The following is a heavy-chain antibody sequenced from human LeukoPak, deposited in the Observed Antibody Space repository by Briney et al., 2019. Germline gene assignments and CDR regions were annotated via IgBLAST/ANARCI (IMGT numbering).Heavy chain of an antibody. CDR2: IYSGGST. CDR1: GFTVSSNY. Sequence: GGSLRLSCAASGFTVSSNYMSWVRQAPGKGLEWFSVIYSGGSTYYADSVKGRFTISRDNSKNTLYLQMNSLRAEDTAVYYCARAYCSSTSCYYWYFDLWGRGTLVTVSS. D-gene: IGHD2-2*01. V-gene: IGHV3-53*01. J-gene: IGHJ2*01. CDR3: ARAYCSSTSCYYWYFDL.